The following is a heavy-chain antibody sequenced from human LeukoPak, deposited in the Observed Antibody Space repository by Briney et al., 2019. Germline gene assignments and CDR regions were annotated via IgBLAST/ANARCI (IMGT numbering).Heavy chain of an antibody. CDR2: IYYSGST. D-gene: IGHD3-9*01. CDR1: GGSISSSSYY. V-gene: IGHV4-39*01. Sequence: SETLSLTCTVSGGSISSSSYYWGWIRQPPGKGLEWIGSIYYSGSTYYNPSLKSRVTISVDTSKNQFSLKLSSVTAADTAVYYCAKLHYDILTGYFPDAFDIWGQGTMVTVSS. J-gene: IGHJ3*02. CDR3: AKLHYDILTGYFPDAFDI.